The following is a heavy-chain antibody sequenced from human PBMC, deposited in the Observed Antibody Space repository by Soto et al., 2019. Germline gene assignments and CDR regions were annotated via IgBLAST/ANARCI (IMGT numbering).Heavy chain of an antibody. Sequence: QVQLVESGGGVVQPGRSLRLSCAASGFTFSSYGMHWVRQAPGKGLEWVAVIWYDGSNKYYADSVKGRFTISRDNSKNTLYLQMNSLRAEDTAVYYCAREMGWLQRLPDYWGQGTLVTVSS. J-gene: IGHJ4*02. D-gene: IGHD5-18*01. V-gene: IGHV3-33*01. CDR1: GFTFSSYG. CDR3: AREMGWLQRLPDY. CDR2: IWYDGSNK.